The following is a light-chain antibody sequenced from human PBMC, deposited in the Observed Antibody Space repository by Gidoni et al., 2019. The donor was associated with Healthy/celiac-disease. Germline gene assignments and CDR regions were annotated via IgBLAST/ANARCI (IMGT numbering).Light chain of an antibody. J-gene: IGKJ2*01. V-gene: IGKV1-5*01. CDR3: QQYNSYWHT. CDR1: QSISSW. CDR2: DAS. Sequence: DIQMTQSPSTRSASVGDRVTITCRASQSISSWLAWYQQKPGKAPKLLIYDASNLESGVPSRFSGSGSGTEFTLTISSLQPYDFATFYCQQYNSYWHTFGQGTKLEIK.